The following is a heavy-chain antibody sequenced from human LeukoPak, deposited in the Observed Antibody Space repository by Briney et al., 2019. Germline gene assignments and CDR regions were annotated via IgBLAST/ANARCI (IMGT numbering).Heavy chain of an antibody. CDR2: IYSGGST. CDR3: ARDGQYYDSSGYYDAFDI. CDR1: GFTVSSNY. D-gene: IGHD3-22*01. J-gene: IGHJ3*02. Sequence: PGGSLRLSCAASGFTVSSNYMSWVRQAPGKGLEWVSVIYSGGSTYYADSVKGRFTISRDNSKNTLYLQMNSLRAEDTAVYYCARDGQYYDSSGYYDAFDIWGQGTMVTVSS. V-gene: IGHV3-66*01.